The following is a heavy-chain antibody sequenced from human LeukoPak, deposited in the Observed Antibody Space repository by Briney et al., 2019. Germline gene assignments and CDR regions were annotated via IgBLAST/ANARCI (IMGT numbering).Heavy chain of an antibody. Sequence: PGGSLRLSCAASGFTFSSYWMHWVRQAPGKGLVWVSRINSDGSSTSYADSVKGRSTISRDNAKNTLYLQMNSLRAEDTAVYYCARDDDSRYYYCYMDVWGKGTTVTVSS. CDR3: ARDDDSRYYYCYMDV. CDR1: GFTFSSYW. J-gene: IGHJ6*03. V-gene: IGHV3-74*01. CDR2: INSDGSST. D-gene: IGHD2-21*02.